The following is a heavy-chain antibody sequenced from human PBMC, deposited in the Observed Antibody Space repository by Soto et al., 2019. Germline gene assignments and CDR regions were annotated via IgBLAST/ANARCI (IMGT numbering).Heavy chain of an antibody. Sequence: QLQLQESGPGLVKPSETLSLTCTVSGGSISSSSYYWGWIRQPPGKGLEWIGSIYYSGSTYYNPSLKSRVTISVDTSKNQFSLKLSSVTAADTAVYYCARHPPVGVSSSWYNWFDPWGQGTLVTVSS. J-gene: IGHJ5*02. V-gene: IGHV4-39*01. CDR1: GGSISSSSYY. CDR3: ARHPPVGVSSSWYNWFDP. CDR2: IYYSGST. D-gene: IGHD6-13*01.